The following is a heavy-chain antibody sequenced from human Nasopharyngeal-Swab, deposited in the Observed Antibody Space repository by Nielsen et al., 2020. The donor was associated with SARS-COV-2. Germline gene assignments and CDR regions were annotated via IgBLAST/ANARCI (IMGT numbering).Heavy chain of an antibody. CDR2: INPNSGGT. J-gene: IGHJ4*02. D-gene: IGHD3-10*01. CDR1: GYTFTGYY. CDR3: ARDVGFSAPD. V-gene: IGHV1-2*06. Sequence: ASVKVSCKASGYTFTGYYMHWVRQAPGQGLEWMGRINPNSGGTNYAQKFQGRVTITADKSTSTAYMELSSLRSEDTAVYYCARDVGFSAPDWGQGTLVTVSS.